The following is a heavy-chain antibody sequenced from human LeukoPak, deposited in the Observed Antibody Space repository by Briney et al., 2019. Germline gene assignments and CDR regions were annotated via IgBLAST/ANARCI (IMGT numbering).Heavy chain of an antibody. CDR2: INHSGST. Sequence: SETLSLTCAVYGGSFSGYYWSWIRQPPGKGLEWIGEINHSGSTNYNPSLKSRVTMSVDTSKNQFSLKLSSVTAADTAVYYCARDRYYYDSSGYYPPRYYFDYWGQRTLVTVSS. V-gene: IGHV4-34*01. D-gene: IGHD3-22*01. CDR1: GGSFSGYY. J-gene: IGHJ4*02. CDR3: ARDRYYYDSSGYYPPRYYFDY.